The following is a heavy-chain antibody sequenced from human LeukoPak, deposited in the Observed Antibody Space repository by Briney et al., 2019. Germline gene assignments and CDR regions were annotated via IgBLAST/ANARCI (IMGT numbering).Heavy chain of an antibody. CDR3: AHSYSVVGATTFDY. CDR1: GFSLSSRKMC. CDR2: IDWDDDK. V-gene: IGHV2-70*12. D-gene: IGHD1-26*01. J-gene: IGHJ4*02. Sequence: SGPALVKPTQTLTLTCTFSGFSLSSRKMCVSWIRQPPGKALEWLARIDWDDDKYYTTSLKTRLTISKDTSKNQVVLTMTNMDPVDTATYYCAHSYSVVGATTFDYWAQGTLVTVSS.